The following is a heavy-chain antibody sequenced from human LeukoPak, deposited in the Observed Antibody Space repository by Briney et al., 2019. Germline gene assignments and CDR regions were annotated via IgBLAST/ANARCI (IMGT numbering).Heavy chain of an antibody. V-gene: IGHV3-30*02. J-gene: IGHJ4*02. CDR3: AKVAGNIYYFDS. D-gene: IGHD4-23*01. Sequence: AGGSLRLSCAASGFSFSLYGMQWVRQAPDKGLEWVAYMSYNGSKIHYSDSVKGRFTISRDNSKNTLFLQMNSLRAEDTAVYHCAKVAGNIYYFDSWGQGALVTVSS. CDR1: GFSFSLYG. CDR2: MSYNGSKI.